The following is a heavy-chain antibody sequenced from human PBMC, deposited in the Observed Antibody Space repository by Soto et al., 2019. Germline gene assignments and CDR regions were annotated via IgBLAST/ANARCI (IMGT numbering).Heavy chain of an antibody. Sequence: SETLSLTCTVSGGSISSGGYYWSWIRHPPGKGLEWIGYIYYSGSTYYNPSLKSRVTISVDTSKNQFSLKLSSVTAADTAVYYCARGSYDSSGYYKYYYYGMDVWGQGTTVTVSS. CDR3: ARGSYDSSGYYKYYYYGMDV. CDR2: IYYSGST. J-gene: IGHJ6*02. V-gene: IGHV4-30-4*01. D-gene: IGHD3-22*01. CDR1: GGSISSGGYY.